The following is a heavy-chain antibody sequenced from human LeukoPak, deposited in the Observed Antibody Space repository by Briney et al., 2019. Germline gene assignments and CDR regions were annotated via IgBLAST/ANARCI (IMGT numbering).Heavy chain of an antibody. J-gene: IGHJ4*02. CDR2: INQDGTNQ. V-gene: IGHV3-7*01. CDR3: SRSLDY. Sequence: GGSLRLSCVASGFPFSGYWMDWVRQAPGKGMEWVANINQDGTNQYYAASVKGRFSISRDNAKNSLYLQMNSLGAEDTAIYFCSRSLDYLGQGALVTVSS. CDR1: GFPFSGYW.